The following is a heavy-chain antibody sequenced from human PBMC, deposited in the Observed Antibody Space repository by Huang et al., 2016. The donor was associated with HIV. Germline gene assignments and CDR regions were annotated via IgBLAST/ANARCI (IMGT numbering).Heavy chain of an antibody. CDR3: ARGRGVIKVEY. J-gene: IGHJ4*02. CDR1: DASVSTGAYY. D-gene: IGHD3-10*01. CDR2: VYYDGNT. V-gene: IGHV4-61*08. Sequence: QVQLQESGPGLVKPSETLSLTCSVSDASVSTGAYYWSWIRQPPGKGLEWIGYVYYDGNTNYNPSLKSRVTISVDMTKNQFSLKLRSVTAADTAVYYCARGRGVIKVEYWGQGTLVTVSS.